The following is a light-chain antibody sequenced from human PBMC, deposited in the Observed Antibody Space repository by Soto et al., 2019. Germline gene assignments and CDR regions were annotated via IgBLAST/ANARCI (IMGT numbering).Light chain of an antibody. CDR2: ASS. J-gene: IGKJ4*01. CDR3: HHDGSS. Sequence: DIQLTQSPASLSASVGDGVTITCEASQTISRYLKWYQQKPGTAPKLLIYASSSLQSGVPARFSGHGSGTDFTLTISRLEPEDFAFYYCHHDGSSFGGGTKVDIK. V-gene: IGKV1-39*01. CDR1: QTISRY.